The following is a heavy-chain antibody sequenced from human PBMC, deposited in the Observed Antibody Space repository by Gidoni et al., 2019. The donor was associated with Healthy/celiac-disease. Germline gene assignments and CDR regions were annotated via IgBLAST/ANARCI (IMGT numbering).Heavy chain of an antibody. CDR1: GGTFSSYA. D-gene: IGHD4-17*01. V-gene: IGHV1-69*04. Sequence: QVQLVQSGAEVKKPGSSVKVSCKASGGTFSSYAISWVRQAPGQGFEWMGRIIPILGIANYAQKFQGRVTITADKSTSTAYMELSSLRSEDTAVYYCAGVNDYGGNAPDYWGQGTLVTVSS. CDR2: IIPILGIA. CDR3: AGVNDYGGNAPDY. J-gene: IGHJ4*02.